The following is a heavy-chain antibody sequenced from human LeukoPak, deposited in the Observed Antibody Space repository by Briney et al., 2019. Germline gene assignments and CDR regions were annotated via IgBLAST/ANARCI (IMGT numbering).Heavy chain of an antibody. Sequence: PSETLSLTCAVYGGSFSGYYWSWIRRPPGKGLEWIGEINHSGSTNYNPSLKSRVTISVDTSKNQFSLKLSSVTAADTAVYYCARGIGNSPSPPRNQYYFDYWGQGTLVTVSS. CDR1: GGSFSGYY. D-gene: IGHD2-21*01. CDR3: ARGIGNSPSPPRNQYYFDY. CDR2: INHSGST. J-gene: IGHJ4*02. V-gene: IGHV4-34*01.